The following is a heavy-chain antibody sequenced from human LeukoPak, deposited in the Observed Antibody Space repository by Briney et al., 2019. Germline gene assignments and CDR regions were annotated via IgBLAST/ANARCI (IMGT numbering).Heavy chain of an antibody. CDR3: ARDFDYYDSSAYYRNYYFDL. CDR2: IGNGADT. D-gene: IGHD3-22*01. V-gene: IGHV3-13*01. J-gene: IGHJ2*01. Sequence: GGSLRLSCAASGFSFSSYDMHWVRHVPGGGLEWVSCIGNGADTHYAASVKGRFTISRENAKNSFFLQMNSLRAGDTAVYFCARDFDYYDSSAYYRNYYFDLWGRGTLVTVSS. CDR1: GFSFSSYD.